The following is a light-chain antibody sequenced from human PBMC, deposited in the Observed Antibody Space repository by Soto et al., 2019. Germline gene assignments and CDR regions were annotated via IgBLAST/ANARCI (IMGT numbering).Light chain of an antibody. Sequence: EIVITQSPATLSVSPGERATLSCRASQSVSSNLAWYQQKPGQAPRLLIYGASTRATGIPARFSGSGSETEFTLTISGLQSEDFAVYYCQQYNNWPQTFGQGTKVDIK. CDR1: QSVSSN. CDR3: QQYNNWPQT. V-gene: IGKV3-15*01. CDR2: GAS. J-gene: IGKJ1*01.